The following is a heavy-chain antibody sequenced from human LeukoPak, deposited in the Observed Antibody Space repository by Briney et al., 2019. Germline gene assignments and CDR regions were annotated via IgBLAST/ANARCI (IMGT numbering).Heavy chain of an antibody. J-gene: IGHJ6*02. V-gene: IGHV1-18*01. CDR1: GYTFTSYG. CDR3: ARRYPYSSSFFEYYGMDV. Sequence: ASVKVSCKASGYTFTSYGISWVRQAPGQGLEWMGWISAYNGNTNYAQKLQGRVTMTTDTSTSTAYMELRSLRSDDTAVYYCARRYPYSSSFFEYYGMDVWGQGTTATVSS. CDR2: ISAYNGNT. D-gene: IGHD6-13*01.